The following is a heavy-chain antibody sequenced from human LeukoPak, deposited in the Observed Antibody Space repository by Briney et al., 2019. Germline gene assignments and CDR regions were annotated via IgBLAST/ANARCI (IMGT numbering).Heavy chain of an antibody. J-gene: IGHJ4*02. Sequence: SVKVSCKASGGTFSRYAISWVRQAPGQGLEWMGRIIPILGIANYAQKFQGRVTITADKSTSTAYMELSSLRSEDTAVYYCARDFGSGSYTDYWGQGTLVTVSS. CDR2: IIPILGIA. CDR3: ARDFGSGSYTDY. CDR1: GGTFSRYA. V-gene: IGHV1-69*04. D-gene: IGHD3-10*01.